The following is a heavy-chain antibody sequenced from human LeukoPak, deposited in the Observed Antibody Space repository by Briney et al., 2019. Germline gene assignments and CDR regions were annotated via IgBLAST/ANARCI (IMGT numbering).Heavy chain of an antibody. CDR2: INTNTGNP. Sequence: ASVKVSCKASGYTFSSYTMNWVRQAPGQGLEWMGWINTNTGNPTYAQDYTGRFVFSLDTSVSTTYLQISRLKAEDTAVYYCASGPSYSGSNEYFDSWGQGALVTVSS. J-gene: IGHJ4*02. D-gene: IGHD1-26*01. CDR3: ASGPSYSGSNEYFDS. V-gene: IGHV7-4-1*02. CDR1: GYTFSSYT.